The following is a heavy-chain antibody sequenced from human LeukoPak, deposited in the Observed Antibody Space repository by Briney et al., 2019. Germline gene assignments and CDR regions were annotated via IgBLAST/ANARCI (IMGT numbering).Heavy chain of an antibody. Sequence: GGSLRLSCAASGFTFSSYSMNWVRQAPGKGLEWVSSISSSSSYIYYADSVKGRFTISRDNAKNSLYLQMNSLRAEDTAVYYCARDWMVRGVIIIYGMDVWGQGTTVTVSS. D-gene: IGHD3-10*01. CDR1: GFTFSSYS. CDR2: ISSSSSYI. CDR3: ARDWMVRGVIIIYGMDV. J-gene: IGHJ6*02. V-gene: IGHV3-21*01.